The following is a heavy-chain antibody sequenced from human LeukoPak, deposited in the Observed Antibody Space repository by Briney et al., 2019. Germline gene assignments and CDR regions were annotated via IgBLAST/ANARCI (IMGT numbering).Heavy chain of an antibody. V-gene: IGHV4-38-2*02. J-gene: IGHJ3*02. Sequence: PSETLSLTCTVSGYSISNGYYWGWIRQPPGKGLEWVGSIYHRGSTYYNPSLRSRVTISLDRSKKKFSLKLTSVTAADTAVYYCTRGPVEYCSGGSCYDAFDIWGQGTLVTVSS. D-gene: IGHD2-15*01. CDR3: TRGPVEYCSGGSCYDAFDI. CDR2: IYHRGST. CDR1: GYSISNGYY.